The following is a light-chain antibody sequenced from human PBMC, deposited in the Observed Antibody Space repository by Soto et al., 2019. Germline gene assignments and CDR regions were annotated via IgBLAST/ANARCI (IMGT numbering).Light chain of an antibody. CDR3: NSYTNTAARV. CDR2: EVS. J-gene: IGLJ1*01. CDR1: SSDVGAYNY. Sequence: QSALTQPASVSGSPGQSITISCTGTSSDVGAYNYVSWYQQYPGTAPKVMIYEVSSRPSGVSDRFSGSKSGNTASLTISGLQAEDEADYYCNSYTNTAARVFGTGTKLTVL. V-gene: IGLV2-14*01.